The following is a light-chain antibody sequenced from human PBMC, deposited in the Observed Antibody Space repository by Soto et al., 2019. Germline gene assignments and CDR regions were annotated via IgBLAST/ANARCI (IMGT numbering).Light chain of an antibody. CDR3: CSYAGSSTFV. V-gene: IGLV2-23*02. J-gene: IGLJ1*01. Sequence: QSALTQPASVSGSRGKSITFSCTGSATNVGTYNLVSWYQQHPGRAPKLIIYDTSKRPSGVSDRFSGSKSGYTASLTLSGLQADDEADYFCCSYAGSSTFVFGPGTKLTVL. CDR1: ATNVGTYNL. CDR2: DTS.